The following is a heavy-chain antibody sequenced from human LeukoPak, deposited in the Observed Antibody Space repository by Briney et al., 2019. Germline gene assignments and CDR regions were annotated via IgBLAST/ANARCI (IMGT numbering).Heavy chain of an antibody. J-gene: IGHJ4*02. D-gene: IGHD1-26*01. V-gene: IGHV3-23*01. CDR1: GFTFSSYA. CDR2: ISGSGGST. CDR3: AKDRSFFGSGSYRGTFDY. Sequence: GGSLRLSCAASGFTFSSYAMSWVRQAPGKGLEWVSAISGSGGSTYYADSVKGRFTISRDNSKNTLYLQMNSLRAEDTAAYYCAKDRSFFGSGSYRGTFDYWGQGTLVTVSS.